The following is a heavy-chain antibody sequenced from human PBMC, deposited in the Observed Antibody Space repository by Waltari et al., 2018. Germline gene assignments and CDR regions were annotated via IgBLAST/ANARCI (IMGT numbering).Heavy chain of an antibody. CDR2: IHYSGRN. V-gene: IGHV4-39*01. CDR1: GGSVTTSNSL. CDR3: ARLALYYGGRGVD. D-gene: IGHD4-17*01. J-gene: IGHJ1*01. Sequence: QLQLQESGPGLVKPSETLSLTCTVSGGSVTTSNSLWGWIRQPPGKGLEWIATIHYSGRNYYNASLKSRVSMAVDASKNQFALRLTYATDADTALYYRARLALYYGGRGVDWGQGTLVTASS.